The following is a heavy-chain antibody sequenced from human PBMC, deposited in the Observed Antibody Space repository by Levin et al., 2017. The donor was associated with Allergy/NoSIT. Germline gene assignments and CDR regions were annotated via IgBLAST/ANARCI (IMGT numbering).Heavy chain of an antibody. CDR1: GYTFTSYG. V-gene: IGHV1-18*01. D-gene: IGHD3-10*01. Sequence: ASVKVSCKASGYTFTSYGISWVRQAPGQGLEWMGWISAYNGNTNYAQKLQGRVTMTTDTSTSTAYMELRSLRSDDTAVYYCAREPNVQAYYGSGSPEYYFDYWGQGTLVTVSS. CDR2: ISAYNGNT. J-gene: IGHJ4*02. CDR3: AREPNVQAYYGSGSPEYYFDY.